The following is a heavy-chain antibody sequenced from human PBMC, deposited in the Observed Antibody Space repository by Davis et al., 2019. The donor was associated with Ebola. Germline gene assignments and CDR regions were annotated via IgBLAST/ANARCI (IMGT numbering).Heavy chain of an antibody. V-gene: IGHV1-58*01. J-gene: IGHJ5*02. Sequence: AASVKVSCKASGFTFTSSAVQWVRQARGQRLEWIGWIVVGSGNTNYAQKFQERVTITRDMSTSTAYMELSSLRSEDTAVYYCAKEGVFGVVIPSPHNWFDPWGQGTLVTVSS. CDR1: GFTFTSSA. D-gene: IGHD3-3*01. CDR3: AKEGVFGVVIPSPHNWFDP. CDR2: IVVGSGNT.